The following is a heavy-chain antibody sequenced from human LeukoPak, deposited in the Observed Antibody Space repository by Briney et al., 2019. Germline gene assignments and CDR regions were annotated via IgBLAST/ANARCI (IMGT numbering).Heavy chain of an antibody. CDR3: ARDLGYCSSTSCSKGYYYYYYGMDV. D-gene: IGHD2-2*01. CDR1: GFTFSSYA. V-gene: IGHV3-30-3*01. CDR2: ISYDGSNK. J-gene: IGHJ6*02. Sequence: AGSLRLSCAASGFTFSSYAMHWVRQAPGKGLEWVAVISYDGSNKYYADSVKGRFTISRDNSKNTLYLQMNSLRAEDTAVYYCARDLGYCSSTSCSKGYYYYYYGMDVWGQGTTVTVSS.